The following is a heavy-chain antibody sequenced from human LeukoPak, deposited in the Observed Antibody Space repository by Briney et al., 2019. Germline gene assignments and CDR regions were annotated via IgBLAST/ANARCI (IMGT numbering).Heavy chain of an antibody. D-gene: IGHD3-10*01. V-gene: IGHV1-69*05. J-gene: IGHJ4*02. CDR2: IIPIFGTA. CDR1: GGTFSSYA. CDR3: ARGGSSRGDRFDY. Sequence: SVKVSCKASGGTFSSYAISWVRQAPGQGLEWMGRIIPIFGTANYAQKFQGRVTITTDESTSTAYMELSSLRSEDTAVYYCARGGSSRGDRFDYWGQGTLVTVPS.